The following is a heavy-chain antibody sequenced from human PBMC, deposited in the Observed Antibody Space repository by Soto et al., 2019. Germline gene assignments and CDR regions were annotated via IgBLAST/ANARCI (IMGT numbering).Heavy chain of an antibody. CDR1: GFTFSSYA. J-gene: IGHJ3*02. Sequence: GGSLRLSCAASGFTFSSYAMHWVRQAPGKGLEWVAVISYDGSNKYYADSVKGRFTISRDNSKNTLYLQMNSLRAEDTAVYYCARDLGNYYDFWSGWGAFDIWGQGTMVTVSS. CDR2: ISYDGSNK. D-gene: IGHD3-3*01. V-gene: IGHV3-30-3*01. CDR3: ARDLGNYYDFWSGWGAFDI.